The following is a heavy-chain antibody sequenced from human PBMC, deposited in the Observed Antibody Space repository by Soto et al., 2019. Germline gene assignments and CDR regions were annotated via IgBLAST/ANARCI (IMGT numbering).Heavy chain of an antibody. CDR1: GFTFSSYA. V-gene: IGHV3-30-3*01. J-gene: IGHJ4*02. Sequence: GGSLRLSCAASGFTFSSYAMHWVRQAPGKGLEWVAVISYDGSNKYYADSVKGRFTISRDNSKNTLYLQMNSLRAEDTAVYYCARDSSSKYYYDSSEFWGQGTLVTVSS. CDR2: ISYDGSNK. CDR3: ARDSSSKYYYDSSEF. D-gene: IGHD3-22*01.